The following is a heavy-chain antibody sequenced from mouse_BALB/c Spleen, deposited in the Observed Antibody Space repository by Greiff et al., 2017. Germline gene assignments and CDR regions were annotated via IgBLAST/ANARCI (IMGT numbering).Heavy chain of an antibody. CDR3: AREDYYGSSDY. V-gene: IGHV5-17*02. J-gene: IGHJ2*01. CDR2: ISSGSSTI. Sequence: EVQVVESGGGLVQPGGSRKLSCAASGFTFSSFGMHWVRQAPEKGLEWVAYISSGSSTIYYADTVKGRFTISRDNPKNTLFLQMTSLRSADTAMYYCAREDYYGSSDYWGQGTTLTVSS. D-gene: IGHD1-1*01. CDR1: GFTFSSFG.